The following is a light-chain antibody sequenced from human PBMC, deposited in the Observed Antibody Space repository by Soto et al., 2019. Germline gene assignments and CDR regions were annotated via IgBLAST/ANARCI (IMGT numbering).Light chain of an antibody. V-gene: IGKV1-39*01. Sequence: DIQMTQSPSSRSASVGDSVAITCMSSQSISDYLNWYQQKPGKALKLVIYCASNLQSGVPPRFSGSGSGSEFTLTISGLQPDDFAIYFCQQSYSLPLTFGPGTKVDI. J-gene: IGKJ3*01. CDR1: QSISDY. CDR2: CAS. CDR3: QQSYSLPLT.